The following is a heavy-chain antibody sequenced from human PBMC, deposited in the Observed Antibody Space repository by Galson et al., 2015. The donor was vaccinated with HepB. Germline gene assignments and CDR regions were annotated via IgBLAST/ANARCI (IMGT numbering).Heavy chain of an antibody. Sequence: SLRLSCAASGFTFDTYGMSWVRQAPGKGLEWVSGINWNGDSTNYIDSVKGRFTISRDNAKNSLYLQMNSLRAEDTALYYCARDYKSSSFDWGQGTLVTVSS. D-gene: IGHD6-13*01. CDR3: ARDYKSSSFD. CDR2: INWNGDST. CDR1: GFTFDTYG. J-gene: IGHJ4*02. V-gene: IGHV3-20*04.